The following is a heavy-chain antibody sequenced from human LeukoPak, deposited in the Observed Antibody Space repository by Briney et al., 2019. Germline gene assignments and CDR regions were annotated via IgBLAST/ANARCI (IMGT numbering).Heavy chain of an antibody. CDR2: ISWNSGSI. CDR1: GFTFDDYA. CDR3: AKGVIQLWKPDYGDYYFAY. Sequence: GGSLRLSCAASGFTFDDYAMHWVRQAPGKGLECVSGISWNSGSIGYADSVKGRFTISRDNAKNSLYLQMNSLRAEDTALYYCAKGVIQLWKPDYGDYYFAYWGQGTLVTVSS. J-gene: IGHJ4*02. V-gene: IGHV3-9*01. D-gene: IGHD4-17*01.